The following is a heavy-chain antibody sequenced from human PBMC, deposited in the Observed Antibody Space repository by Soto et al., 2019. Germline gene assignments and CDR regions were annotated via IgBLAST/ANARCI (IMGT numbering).Heavy chain of an antibody. CDR1: GFTFSSYA. Sequence: GGSLRLSCAASGFTFSSYAMSWVRQAPGKGLEWVSAISGSGGRTYYADSVKGRFTISRDNSKNSLYLQMNSLRVEDTAVYYCARDPYFGAIDYWGHGTLVTVSS. CDR2: ISGSGGRT. CDR3: ARDPYFGAIDY. D-gene: IGHD3-16*01. V-gene: IGHV3-23*01. J-gene: IGHJ4*01.